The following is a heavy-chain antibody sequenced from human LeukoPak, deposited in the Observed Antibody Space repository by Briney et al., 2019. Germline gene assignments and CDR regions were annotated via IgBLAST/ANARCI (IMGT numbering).Heavy chain of an antibody. CDR1: GFTFSSYR. D-gene: IGHD2-15*01. CDR3: ARDLEQSGYCRGGNCPNWFDP. CDR2: ISSSSNYI. Sequence: GGSLRLSCAASGFTFSSYRMNWVRQAPGKGLEWVSSISSSSNYIYYADSLKSRFTISRDNAKRSLFLQMNSLRAEDTAVYYCARDLEQSGYCRGGNCPNWFDPWGQGTLVTVSS. V-gene: IGHV3-21*01. J-gene: IGHJ5*02.